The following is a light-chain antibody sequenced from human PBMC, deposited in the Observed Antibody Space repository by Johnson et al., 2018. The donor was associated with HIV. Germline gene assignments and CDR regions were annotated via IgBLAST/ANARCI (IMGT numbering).Light chain of an antibody. CDR3: GTWDSSLRVGF. CDR1: SSNIGNNY. V-gene: IGLV1-51*01. CDR2: DND. Sequence: QSVLTQPPSMSAAPGQKVTISCSGSSSNIGNNYVSWYQQLPGTAPKLLIYDNDKRPSGIPDRFSGSKSGTSATLGITGLQTGDEADYYCGTWDSSLRVGFFGTGTKVTFL. J-gene: IGLJ1*01.